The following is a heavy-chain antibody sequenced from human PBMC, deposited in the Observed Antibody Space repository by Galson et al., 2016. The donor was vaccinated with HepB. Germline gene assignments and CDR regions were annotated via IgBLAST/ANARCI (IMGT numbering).Heavy chain of an antibody. J-gene: IGHJ3*02. CDR3: ARSHYGDLNSFDI. D-gene: IGHD4-17*01. CDR2: ISHDENKQ. Sequence: SLRLSCAASGFALSPYGMHWVRQAPGKGLEWVSGISHDENKQFYADSLKGRFTISRDNSRSTLFLQMDTLRPEDTARYYCARSHYGDLNSFDIWGRGTVVSVSS. V-gene: IGHV3-30*03. CDR1: GFALSPYG.